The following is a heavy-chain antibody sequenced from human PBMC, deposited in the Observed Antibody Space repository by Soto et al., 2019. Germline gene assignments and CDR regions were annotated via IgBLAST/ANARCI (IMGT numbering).Heavy chain of an antibody. CDR3: ASASKQLVPGYYGMDV. J-gene: IGHJ6*02. V-gene: IGHV1-69*13. D-gene: IGHD6-6*01. Sequence: ASVKVSCKASGGTFSSYAISWVRQAPGQGLEWMGGIIPIFGTANYAQKFQGRVTITADESTSTAYMELSSLRSEDTAVYYWASASKQLVPGYYGMDVWGQGTTVTVSS. CDR1: GGTFSSYA. CDR2: IIPIFGTA.